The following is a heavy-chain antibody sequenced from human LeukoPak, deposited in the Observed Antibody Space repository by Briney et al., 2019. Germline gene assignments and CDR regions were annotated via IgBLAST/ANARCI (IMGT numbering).Heavy chain of an antibody. J-gene: IGHJ3*02. D-gene: IGHD1-1*01. V-gene: IGHV4-30-4*08. CDR1: GGSISSGDYY. CDR2: IYYSGST. Sequence: SETLSLTCTVSGGSISSGDYYWSWIRQPPGKGPEWIGYIYYSGSTYYNPSLKSRVTISVDTSKNQFSLKLSSVTAADTAVYYCARNAHMDAFDIWGQGTMVTVSS. CDR3: ARNAHMDAFDI.